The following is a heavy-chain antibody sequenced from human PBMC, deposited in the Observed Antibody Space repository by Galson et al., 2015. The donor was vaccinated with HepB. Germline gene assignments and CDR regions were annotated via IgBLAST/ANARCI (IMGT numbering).Heavy chain of an antibody. CDR3: ARVPQSLVYYMDV. Sequence: SLRLSCAASGFTFSSYWMHWVRQAPGKGLVWVSRINTDGSGASYADSVKGRFTISRDNAKNTLYLQMNGLRAEDTAVYYCARVPQSLVYYMDVWGKGTTVTVSS. D-gene: IGHD3-16*01. CDR2: INTDGSGA. V-gene: IGHV3-74*01. CDR1: GFTFSSYW. J-gene: IGHJ6*03.